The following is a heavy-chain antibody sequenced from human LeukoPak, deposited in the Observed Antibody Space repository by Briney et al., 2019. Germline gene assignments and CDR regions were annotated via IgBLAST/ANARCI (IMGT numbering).Heavy chain of an antibody. CDR2: INSDGSDT. CDR1: GFTFSTYW. D-gene: IGHD6-13*01. CDR3: ARGVSPLNYYFDY. J-gene: IGHJ4*02. Sequence: PGGPLRLSCAASGFTFSTYWMHWVRQAPGKGLVWVSRINSDGSDTSYADSVKGRFTISRDNAKNTLYLQMNSLRAEDTAVYYCARGVSPLNYYFDYWGQGTLVTVSS. V-gene: IGHV3-74*01.